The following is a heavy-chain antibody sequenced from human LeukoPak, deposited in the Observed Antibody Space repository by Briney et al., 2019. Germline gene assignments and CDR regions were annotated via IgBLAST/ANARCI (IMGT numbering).Heavy chain of an antibody. D-gene: IGHD6-19*01. Sequence: GGSLRLSCAASGFTFSSYEMHWVRQAPGKGLEWVSYISSSGSTIYYADSVKGRFTISRDNAKNSLYLQMNSLRAEDTAVYYCVLAVAAHFDYWGQGTLVTVSS. CDR3: VLAVAAHFDY. CDR1: GFTFSSYE. CDR2: ISSSGSTI. J-gene: IGHJ4*02. V-gene: IGHV3-48*03.